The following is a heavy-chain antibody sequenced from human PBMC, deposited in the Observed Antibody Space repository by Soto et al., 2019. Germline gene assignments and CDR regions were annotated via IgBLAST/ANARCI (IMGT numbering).Heavy chain of an antibody. Sequence: ASVKVSCKVSGYTLTELSMHWVRQAPGKGLEWMGGFDPEDGETIYAQKFQGRVTMTEDTSTDTAYMELSSLRSEDTAVYYCATRKGIAARGRYFDYWGQGTLVTVSS. V-gene: IGHV1-24*01. J-gene: IGHJ4*02. CDR2: FDPEDGET. D-gene: IGHD6-6*01. CDR1: GYTLTELS. CDR3: ATRKGIAARGRYFDY.